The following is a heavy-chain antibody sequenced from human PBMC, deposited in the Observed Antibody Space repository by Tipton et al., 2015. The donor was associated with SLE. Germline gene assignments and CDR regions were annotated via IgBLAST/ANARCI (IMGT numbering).Heavy chain of an antibody. V-gene: IGHV4-38-2*02. CDR1: GYSISSGYY. J-gene: IGHJ4*02. Sequence: TLSLTCAVSGYSISSGYYWGWIRQPPGKGLEWIGSIYHSGSTYYNPSLKSRVTISVDTSKNQFSLKLSSVTAADTAVYYCARDDEPTDYWGQGTLVTVSS. CDR2: IYHSGST. CDR3: ARDDEPTDY.